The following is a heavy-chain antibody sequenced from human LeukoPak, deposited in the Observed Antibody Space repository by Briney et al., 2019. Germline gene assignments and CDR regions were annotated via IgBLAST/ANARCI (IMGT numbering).Heavy chain of an antibody. J-gene: IGHJ2*01. CDR2: IYHSGST. V-gene: IGHV4-4*02. D-gene: IGHD3-10*01. Sequence: SETLSLTCAVSGGSISSSNWWSWVRPPPGKGLEWIGEIYHSGSTNYNPSLKSRVTISVDKSKNQFSLKLSSVTAADTAVYYCARLREEILSLRGDFDLWGRGTLVTVSS. CDR1: GGSISSSNW. CDR3: ARLREEILSLRGDFDL.